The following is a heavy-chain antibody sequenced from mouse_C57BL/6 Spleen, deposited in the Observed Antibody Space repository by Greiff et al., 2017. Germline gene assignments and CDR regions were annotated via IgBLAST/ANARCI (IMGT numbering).Heavy chain of an antibody. Sequence: EVKLVESGGGLVKPGGSLKLSCAASGFTFSDYGMHWVRQAPEKGLEWVAYISSGSSTIYYADTVKGRFPISRDNAKNTLFLQMTRLRSEDTAMYYCARRYYYGSSPSYYAMDYWGQGTSVTVSS. J-gene: IGHJ4*01. CDR1: GFTFSDYG. V-gene: IGHV5-17*01. CDR2: ISSGSSTI. D-gene: IGHD1-1*01. CDR3: ARRYYYGSSPSYYAMDY.